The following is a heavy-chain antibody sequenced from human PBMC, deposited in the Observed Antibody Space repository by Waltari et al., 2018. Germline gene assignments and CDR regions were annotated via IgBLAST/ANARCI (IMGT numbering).Heavy chain of an antibody. Sequence: QVQLVQSGAEVKKPGASVKVSCKVSGYTLTELSMHWVRQAPGKGLEWMGGFDPEDGETIYAQNFQGRVTMTEDTSTDTAYMELSSLRSEDTAVYYCATVNPGYCSSTSCKRAAFDIWGQGTMVTVSS. CDR1: GYTLTELS. V-gene: IGHV1-24*01. CDR2: FDPEDGET. CDR3: ATVNPGYCSSTSCKRAAFDI. J-gene: IGHJ3*02. D-gene: IGHD2-2*01.